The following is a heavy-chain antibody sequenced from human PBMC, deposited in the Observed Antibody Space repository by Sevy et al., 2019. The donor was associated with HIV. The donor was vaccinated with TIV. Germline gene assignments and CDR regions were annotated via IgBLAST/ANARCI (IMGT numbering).Heavy chain of an antibody. V-gene: IGHV4-4*07. CDR1: GGSISSYY. Sequence: SETLSLTCTVSGGSISSYYWSWIRQPAGKGLEWVGRIYTSGSTNYNPSLKSRVTMSVETSKNQFSLKLSSVTAADTAVYYCARSVQLPYYYYYGMDVWGQGTTVTVSS. J-gene: IGHJ6*02. CDR2: IYTSGST. CDR3: ARSVQLPYYYYYGMDV. D-gene: IGHD2-2*01.